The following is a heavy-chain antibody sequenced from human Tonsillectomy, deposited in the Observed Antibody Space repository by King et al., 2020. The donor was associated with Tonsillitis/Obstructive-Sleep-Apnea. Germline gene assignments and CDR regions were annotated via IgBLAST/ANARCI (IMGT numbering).Heavy chain of an antibody. D-gene: IGHD2-15*01. CDR1: GFSFSSYD. CDR2: IGTAGNT. CDR3: ARAESGGGPKFDP. J-gene: IGHJ5*02. Sequence: VQLVESGGGLVQPGGSLRISCAASGFSFSSYDMHWVRLVIGKGLEWVSSIGTAGNTYYPGSVRGRFSISRENAKNSLHLQMNGLRAGDTAVYYCARAESGGGPKFDPWGQGTLVTVSS. V-gene: IGHV3-13*01.